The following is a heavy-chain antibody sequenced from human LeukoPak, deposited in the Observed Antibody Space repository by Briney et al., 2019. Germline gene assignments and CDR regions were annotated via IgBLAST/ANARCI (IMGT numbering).Heavy chain of an antibody. CDR1: GYTFTSYY. J-gene: IGHJ5*02. Sequence: ASVKVSCKASGYTFTSYYMHWVRQAPEQRLEWTGIINPSGCSTSYAQKFHGRVTINKDTTTSPVYMVLGSVRSDDTAVYYGAGGSCYECWFDRWGQGTLVTVSS. D-gene: IGHD2-15*01. CDR2: INPSGCST. V-gene: IGHV1-46*03. CDR3: AGGSCYECWFDR.